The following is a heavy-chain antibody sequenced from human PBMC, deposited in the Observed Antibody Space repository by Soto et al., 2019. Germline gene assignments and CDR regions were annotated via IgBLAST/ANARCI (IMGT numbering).Heavy chain of an antibody. CDR2: IVVGSGNT. D-gene: IGHD2-15*01. V-gene: IGHV1-58*01. CDR3: AAEGYCSGGSCKVDDY. CDR1: GFTFTSSA. Sequence: SVKASCKASGFTFTSSAVQWVRQARGQRLEWIGWIVVGSGNTNYAQKFQERVTITRDMSTSTAYMELSSLRSEDTAVYYCAAEGYCSGGSCKVDDYWGQGTLVTVSS. J-gene: IGHJ4*02.